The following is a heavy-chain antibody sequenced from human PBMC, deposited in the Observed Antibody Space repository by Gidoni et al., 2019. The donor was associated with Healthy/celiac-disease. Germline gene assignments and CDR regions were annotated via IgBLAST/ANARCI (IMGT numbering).Heavy chain of an antibody. CDR3: ARGEDYDFWSGYGTYYYYGMDV. J-gene: IGHJ6*02. D-gene: IGHD3-3*01. Sequence: QVQLQQWGAGLLKPSETLSLTCAVYGGSFSGYYWSWTRQPPGKGLEWIGEINHSGSTNYNPSLKSRVTISVDTSKNQFSLKLSSVTAADTAVYYCARGEDYDFWSGYGTYYYYGMDVWGQGTTVTVSS. CDR2: INHSGST. CDR1: GGSFSGYY. V-gene: IGHV4-34*01.